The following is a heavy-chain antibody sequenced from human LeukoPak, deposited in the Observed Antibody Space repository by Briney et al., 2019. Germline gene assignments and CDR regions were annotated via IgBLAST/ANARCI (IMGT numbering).Heavy chain of an antibody. V-gene: IGHV3-48*01. CDR2: ISSSSTTI. CDR3: ARDRNYDILTGATFDY. D-gene: IGHD3-9*01. J-gene: IGHJ4*02. CDR1: GFTFSGYS. Sequence: PGGSLRLSCAASGFTFSGYSMNWVRQAPGKGLEWVSYISSSSTTIYYADSVKGRFTISRDNSKNTLYLQMNSLRAEDTAVYYCARDRNYDILTGATFDYWGQGTLVTVSS.